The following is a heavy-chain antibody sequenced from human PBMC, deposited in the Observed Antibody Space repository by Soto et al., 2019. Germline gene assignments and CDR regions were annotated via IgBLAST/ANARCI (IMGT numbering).Heavy chain of an antibody. CDR3: ESGKRVTHRQESFDY. Sequence: KPSETLSLTCTVSGGSISSGGYYWSWIRQHPGKGLEWIGYIYYSGSTYYNPSLKSRVTISVDTSKNQFSLKLSSVTAAATAVYYCESGKRVTHRQESFDYWGQGTLVTVSS. V-gene: IGHV4-31*03. CDR1: GGSISSGGYY. J-gene: IGHJ4*02. CDR2: IYYSGST. D-gene: IGHD2-21*02.